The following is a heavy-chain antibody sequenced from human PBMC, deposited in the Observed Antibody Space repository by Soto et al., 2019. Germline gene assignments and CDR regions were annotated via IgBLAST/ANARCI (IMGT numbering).Heavy chain of an antibody. J-gene: IGHJ4*02. D-gene: IGHD6-25*01. Sequence: GGSLRLSCAASGFTFSTYAMSWVRQSPGKGLEWVSAMSGSGATTHHADSVKGRFTISRDNAKNSLYVQMNSLRAEDTAVYYCAREKRANGYFDYWGQGTLVTVSS. V-gene: IGHV3-23*01. CDR1: GFTFSTYA. CDR3: AREKRANGYFDY. CDR2: MSGSGATT.